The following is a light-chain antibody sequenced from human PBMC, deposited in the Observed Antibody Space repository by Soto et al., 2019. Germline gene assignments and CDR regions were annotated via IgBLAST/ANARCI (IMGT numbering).Light chain of an antibody. CDR2: EVT. V-gene: IGLV2-8*01. CDR3: SSYAATNNYV. Sequence: QSVLTQPPSASGSPGQSVTISCTGTSSDVGRYNFVSWYQQHPGKAPQLIIYEVTKRPSGVPERFSGSKSGNTASLTVSGLQAEDEADYYCSSYAATNNYVFGTGTKVTVL. J-gene: IGLJ1*01. CDR1: SSDVGRYNF.